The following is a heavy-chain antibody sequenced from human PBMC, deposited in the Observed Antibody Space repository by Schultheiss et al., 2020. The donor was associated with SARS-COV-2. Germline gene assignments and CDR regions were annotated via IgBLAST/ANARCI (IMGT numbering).Heavy chain of an antibody. J-gene: IGHJ4*02. CDR3: AREEQPNDYVWGSYRPRRVDY. CDR1: GISFNYAW. V-gene: IGHV3-23*01. Sequence: GGSLRLSCAASGISFNYAWMSWVRQAPGKGLEWVSAISGSGGSTYYADSVKGRFTISRDNSKNTLYLQMNSLRAEDTAVYYCAREEQPNDYVWGSYRPRRVDYWGQGTLVTVSS. CDR2: ISGSGGST. D-gene: IGHD3-16*02.